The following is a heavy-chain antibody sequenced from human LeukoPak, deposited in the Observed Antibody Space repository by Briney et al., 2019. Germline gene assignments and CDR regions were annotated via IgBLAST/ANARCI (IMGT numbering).Heavy chain of an antibody. J-gene: IGHJ1*01. CDR3: ARRASSSWAEYFQH. Sequence: PGGSLRLSCAASGLTFSSYWMSWVRQAPGKGLEWVANIKQDGSEKYYVDSVKGRFTISRDNAKNSLYLQMNSLRAEDTAVYYCARRASSSWAEYFQHWGQGTLVTVSS. CDR2: IKQDGSEK. CDR1: GLTFSSYW. V-gene: IGHV3-7*01. D-gene: IGHD6-13*01.